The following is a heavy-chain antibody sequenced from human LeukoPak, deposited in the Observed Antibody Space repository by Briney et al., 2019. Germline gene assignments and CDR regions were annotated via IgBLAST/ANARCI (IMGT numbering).Heavy chain of an antibody. CDR2: INPSGGST. CDR3: ARLQLYCGGDCYRVRGAFDI. Sequence: ASVKVSCKASGYTFTGYYMHWVRQAPGQGLEWMGIINPSGGSTSYAQKFQGRVTMTRDMSTSTVYMELSSLRSEDTAVYYCARLQLYCGGDCYRVRGAFDIWGQGTMVTVSS. V-gene: IGHV1-46*01. D-gene: IGHD2-21*02. J-gene: IGHJ3*02. CDR1: GYTFTGYY.